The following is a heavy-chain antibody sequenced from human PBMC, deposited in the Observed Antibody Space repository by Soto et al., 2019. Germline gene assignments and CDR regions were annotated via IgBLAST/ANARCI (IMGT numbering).Heavy chain of an antibody. CDR1: GYTFTSYA. D-gene: IGHD2-15*01. V-gene: IGHV1-3*01. Sequence: GASVKVSCKASGYTFTSYAMHWVRQAPGQRLEWMGWINAGNGNTKYSQKFQGRVTITRDTSASTAYMGLSSLRSEDTAVYYCAREYMVAAGLYYYYGMDVWGQGTTVTVSS. CDR3: AREYMVAAGLYYYYGMDV. J-gene: IGHJ6*02. CDR2: INAGNGNT.